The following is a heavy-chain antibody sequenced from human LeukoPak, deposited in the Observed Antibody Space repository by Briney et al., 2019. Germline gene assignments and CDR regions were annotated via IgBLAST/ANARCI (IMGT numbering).Heavy chain of an antibody. Sequence: GGSLRLSCVASGITFSNYAVSWVRQAPDKGLDWVSVVSGSAHKIRYADSVKGRFTISRDNSENIVYLQMNNLRAEDTAVYYCAGRVTGYSSGYVYWGQGTLVTVSS. CDR3: AGRVTGYSSGYVY. V-gene: IGHV3-23*01. D-gene: IGHD5-18*01. CDR1: GITFSNYA. J-gene: IGHJ4*02. CDR2: VSGSAHKI.